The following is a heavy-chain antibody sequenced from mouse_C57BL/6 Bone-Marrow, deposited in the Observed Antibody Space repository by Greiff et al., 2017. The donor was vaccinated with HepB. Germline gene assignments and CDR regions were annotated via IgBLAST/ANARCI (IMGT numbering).Heavy chain of an antibody. CDR1: GFTFSSYA. V-gene: IGHV5-4*01. J-gene: IGHJ3*01. CDR2: ISDGGSYT. D-gene: IGHD2-4*01. Sequence: EVNVVESGGGLVKPGGSLKLSCAASGFTFSSYAMSWVRQTPEKRLEWVATISDGGSYTYYPDNVKGRFTISRDNAKNNLYLQMSHLKSEDTAMYYCARERGDYDWFAYWGQGTLVTVSA. CDR3: ARERGDYDWFAY.